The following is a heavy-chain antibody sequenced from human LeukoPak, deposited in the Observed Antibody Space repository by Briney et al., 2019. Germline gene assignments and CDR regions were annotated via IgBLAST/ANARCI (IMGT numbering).Heavy chain of an antibody. D-gene: IGHD2-2*03. CDR2: IYYSGSA. CDR3: ARGLARFHGSASDY. Sequence: SETLSLTCTVSGGSISSGDYYWSWIRQPPGKGLEWIGYIYYSGSAYYNPSLKSRVTISVDTSKNQFSLKLSSVTAADTAVYYCARGLARFHGSASDYWGQGALVAVSS. CDR1: GGSISSGDYY. J-gene: IGHJ4*02. V-gene: IGHV4-30-4*01.